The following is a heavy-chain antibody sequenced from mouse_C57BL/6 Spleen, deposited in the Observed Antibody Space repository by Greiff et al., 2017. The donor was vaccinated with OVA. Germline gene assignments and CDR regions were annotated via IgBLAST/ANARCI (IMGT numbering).Heavy chain of an antibody. CDR2: ISSGGDYI. D-gene: IGHD2-4*01. CDR1: GFTFSSYA. J-gene: IGHJ4*01. V-gene: IGHV5-9-1*02. Sequence: EVHLVESGEGLVKPGGSLKLSCAASGFTFSSYAMSWVRQTPEKRLEWVAYISSGGDYIYYADTVKGRFTISRDNARNTLYLQMSSLKSEDTAMYYCTRDGDYDTYAMDYWGQGTSVTVSS. CDR3: TRDGDYDTYAMDY.